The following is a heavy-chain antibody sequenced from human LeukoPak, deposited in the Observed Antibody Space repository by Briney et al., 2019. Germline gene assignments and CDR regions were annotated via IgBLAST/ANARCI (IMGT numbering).Heavy chain of an antibody. V-gene: IGHV3-7*03. D-gene: IGHD3-9*01. CDR3: ARASRYYDSLTGPRDY. Sequence: GGSLRLSCEGSGFTFSKYWMTWVRQAPEKGLEWVANIKPSGSEKHYADSVEGRFTISRDNAKNSLYLQMNSLRAEDTAVYYCARASRYYDSLTGPRDYWGQGTLVTVSS. CDR2: IKPSGSEK. J-gene: IGHJ4*02. CDR1: GFTFSKYW.